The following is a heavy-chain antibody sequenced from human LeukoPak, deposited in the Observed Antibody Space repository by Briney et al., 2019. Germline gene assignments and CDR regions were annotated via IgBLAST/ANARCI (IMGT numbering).Heavy chain of an antibody. CDR3: ARARDSSGYYDPWGSNYFDY. Sequence: SETLSLTCTVSGGSISSGRYFWTWIRQPAGKGLEWIGRIYTSGSTNYNPSLKSRVSISVDTSKNQFSMKLSSVTAADTAVYYCARARDSSGYYDPWGSNYFDYWGQGTLVTVSS. V-gene: IGHV4-61*02. CDR2: IYTSGST. D-gene: IGHD3-22*01. CDR1: GGSISSGRYF. J-gene: IGHJ4*02.